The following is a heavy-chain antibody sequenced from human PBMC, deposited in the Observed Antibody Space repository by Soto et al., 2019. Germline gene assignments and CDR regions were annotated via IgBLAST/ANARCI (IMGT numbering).Heavy chain of an antibody. CDR2: ITHSGST. V-gene: IGHV4-34*01. J-gene: IGHJ6*02. Sequence: PSETLSLTCAVYGGSFNGYYWSWIRQPPGKGLEWIGEITHSGSTNYNPYLKSRVAISVDTSKNQFSLKLSSVTAADTDVYYCARGPVGGGNSPPYYYYGMDVWGQGTTVTVSS. D-gene: IGHD2-21*02. CDR3: ARGPVGGGNSPPYYYYGMDV. CDR1: GGSFNGYY.